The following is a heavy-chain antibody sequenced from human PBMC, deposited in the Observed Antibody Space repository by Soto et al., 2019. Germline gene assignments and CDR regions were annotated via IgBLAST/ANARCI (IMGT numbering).Heavy chain of an antibody. J-gene: IGHJ6*02. D-gene: IGHD4-17*01. CDR2: ISYDGSTT. V-gene: IGHV3-30-3*01. Sequence: QVQLVESGGGVVQPGMSLRLSCAASGFTFSSYAMHWGRQAPCQGLEWVAVISYDGSTTYYADSVKGRFTISRDNSKNTLYLQMTSLRAEDTAVYYCASENYVDYPEHYYYGMDVWGQGTTVTVSS. CDR3: ASENYVDYPEHYYYGMDV. CDR1: GFTFSSYA.